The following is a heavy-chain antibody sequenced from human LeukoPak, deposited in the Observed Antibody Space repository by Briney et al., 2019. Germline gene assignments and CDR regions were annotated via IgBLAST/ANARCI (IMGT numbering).Heavy chain of an antibody. CDR3: ARGDQKNDAFDI. Sequence: SETLSLTCTVSGSSISSYYWSWIRQPPGKGLEWIGYIYYSGSTNYNPSLKSRVTISVDTSKNQFSLKLSSVTAADTAVYYCARGDQKNDAFDIWGQGTMVTVSS. J-gene: IGHJ3*02. CDR2: IYYSGST. CDR1: GSSISSYY. V-gene: IGHV4-59*01.